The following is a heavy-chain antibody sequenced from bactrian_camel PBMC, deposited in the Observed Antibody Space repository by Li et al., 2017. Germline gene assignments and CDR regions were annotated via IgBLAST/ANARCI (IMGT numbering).Heavy chain of an antibody. Sequence: DVQLVESGGGSVQPGESLRLSCATSGFTFSNYAMTWVRQAPGKGLEWVSFINNGGSTYYADSVKGRFTISRDNAKNTVYLQLNSLKTEDMAVYYCAKVLTIEIMTGEYNYWGQGTQVTVS. CDR2: INNGGST. J-gene: IGHJ4*01. CDR3: AKVLTIEIMTGEYNY. CDR1: GFTFSNYA. V-gene: IGHV3S10*01. D-gene: IGHD4*01.